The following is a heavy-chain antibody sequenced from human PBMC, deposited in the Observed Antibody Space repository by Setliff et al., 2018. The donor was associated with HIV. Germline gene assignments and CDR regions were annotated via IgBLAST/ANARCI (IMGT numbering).Heavy chain of an antibody. J-gene: IGHJ4*02. CDR1: SSGGYY. Sequence: SSGGYYWGWIRQPPGQGLEWIGSISYSGDTFYNTSLKTRITISVDTSKNHLSLKVSSLTAADTAVYYCARAPYYDYRGLAVYYFDYWGQGTLVTVS. D-gene: IGHD3-22*01. V-gene: IGHV4-39*07. CDR2: ISYSGDT. CDR3: ARAPYYDYRGLAVYYFDY.